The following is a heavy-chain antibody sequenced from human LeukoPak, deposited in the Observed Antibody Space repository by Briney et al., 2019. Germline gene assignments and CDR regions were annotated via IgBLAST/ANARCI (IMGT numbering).Heavy chain of an antibody. CDR3: AKEGMIRGVIDY. CDR1: GASISIYY. D-gene: IGHD3-10*01. V-gene: IGHV4-4*07. J-gene: IGHJ4*02. Sequence: SQTLSLTCTVSGASISIYYWTWIRQPAGKGLEWIGHIYTSGITNYNPSLKSRVTMSVDTSKNQFSLKLNSVTAADTAVYYCAKEGMIRGVIDYWGQGALVTVSS. CDR2: IYTSGIT.